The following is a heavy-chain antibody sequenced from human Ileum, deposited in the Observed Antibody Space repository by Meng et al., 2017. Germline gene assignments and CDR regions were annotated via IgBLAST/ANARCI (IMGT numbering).Heavy chain of an antibody. V-gene: IGHV3-23*01. CDR2: ISGSGGRE. D-gene: IGHD2-15*01. CDR3: ARPLRCGSGGGCYSPYGLDV. Sequence: GESLKISCAASGFTFTNYAMSWVRQAPGKGLGGVSAISGSGGREFYADSVKGRFTVPRDNSKNTLYLQINSLRAEDTTVSCCARPLRCGSGGGCYSPYGLDVWGQGTTVTVSS. CDR1: GFTFTNYA. J-gene: IGHJ6*02.